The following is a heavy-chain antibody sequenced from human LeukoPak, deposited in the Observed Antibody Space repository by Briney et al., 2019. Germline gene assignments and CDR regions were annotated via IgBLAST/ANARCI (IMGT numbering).Heavy chain of an antibody. CDR2: ISYDGSNK. D-gene: IGHD3-22*01. CDR3: AKPNQLHRLGSSGSPFDY. J-gene: IGHJ4*02. Sequence: GGSLRLSCAASGFTFSSYGMHWVRQAPGKGLEWVAVISYDGSNKYYADSVKGRFTISRDNSKNTLYLQMNSLSAEDTAVYYCAKPNQLHRLGSSGSPFDYWGQGTLVTVSS. CDR1: GFTFSSYG. V-gene: IGHV3-30*18.